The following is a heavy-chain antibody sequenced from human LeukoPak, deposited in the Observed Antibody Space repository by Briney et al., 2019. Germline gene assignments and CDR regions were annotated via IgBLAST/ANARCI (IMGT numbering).Heavy chain of an antibody. V-gene: IGHV7-4-1*02. CDR1: GYTFTSYA. CDR2: INTNTGNP. Sequence: GASVKVSCRASGYTFTSYAMNWVRQAPGQGLEWMGWINTNTGNPTYAQGFTGRFVFSLDTSVSTAYLQISSLKAEDTAVYYCARDDFAYYYDSSGHACAFDIWGQGTMVTVSS. CDR3: ARDDFAYYYDSSGHACAFDI. D-gene: IGHD3-22*01. J-gene: IGHJ3*02.